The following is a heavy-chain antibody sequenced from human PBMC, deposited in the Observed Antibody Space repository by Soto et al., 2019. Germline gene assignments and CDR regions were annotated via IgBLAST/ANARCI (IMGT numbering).Heavy chain of an antibody. CDR2: IIPIFGTA. J-gene: IGHJ4*02. CDR3: ARAIVGGYPGVLAY. CDR1: GGTFSSYA. Sequence: SVKVSCKASGGTFSSYAISWVRQAPGQGLEWMGGIIPIFGTANYAQKFQGRVTITADKSTSTAYMELSSLRSEDMAVYYCARAIVGGYPGVLAYWGQGTLVTVSS. V-gene: IGHV1-69*06. D-gene: IGHD5-12*01.